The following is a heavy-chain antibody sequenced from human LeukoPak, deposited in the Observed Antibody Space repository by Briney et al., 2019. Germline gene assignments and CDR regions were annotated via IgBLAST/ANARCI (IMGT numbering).Heavy chain of an antibody. Sequence: GGSLRLSCAASGFTFSSYTMNWVCQAPGKGLEWVSYISSSSSTIYYADSVKGRFTISRDNAKNSVYLQMSSLRVEDTAVYYCARGRAIDIWGRGTMVTVSS. CDR3: ARGRAIDI. J-gene: IGHJ3*02. CDR2: ISSSSSTI. V-gene: IGHV3-48*04. CDR1: GFTFSSYT.